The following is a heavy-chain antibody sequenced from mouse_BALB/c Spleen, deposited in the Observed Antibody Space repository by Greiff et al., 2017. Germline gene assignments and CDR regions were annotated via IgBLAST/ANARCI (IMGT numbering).Heavy chain of an antibody. D-gene: IGHD1-1*01. Sequence: VQVVESGAELMKPGASVKISCKATGYTFSSYWIEWVKQRPGHGLEWIGEILPGSGSTNYNEKFKGKATFTADTSSNTAYMQLSSLTSEDSAVYYCAREGGDYGYVDYWGQGTTLTVSS. J-gene: IGHJ2*01. CDR1: GYTFSSYW. CDR3: AREGGDYGYVDY. V-gene: IGHV1-9*01. CDR2: ILPGSGST.